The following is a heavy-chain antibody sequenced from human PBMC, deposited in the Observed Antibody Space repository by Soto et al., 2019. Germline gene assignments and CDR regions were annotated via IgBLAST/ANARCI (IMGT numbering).Heavy chain of an antibody. Sequence: KPSETLSLTCAVYGGSFSGYYWSWIRQPPGKGLEWIGEINHSGSTNYNPSLKSRVTISVDTSKNQFSLKLSSVTAADTAVYYCARGSRIWGYYYYGMDVWGQGTTVTVSS. CDR1: GGSFSGYY. J-gene: IGHJ6*02. CDR2: INHSGST. CDR3: ARGSRIWGYYYYGMDV. V-gene: IGHV4-34*01. D-gene: IGHD3-16*01.